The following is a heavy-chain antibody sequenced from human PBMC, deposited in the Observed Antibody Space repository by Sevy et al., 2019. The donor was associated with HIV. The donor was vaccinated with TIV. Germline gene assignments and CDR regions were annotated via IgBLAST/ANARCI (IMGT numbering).Heavy chain of an antibody. CDR2: IYYNGHI. V-gene: IGHV4-59*08. CDR1: GGSITSLY. Sequence: SETLSLTCTVSGGSITSLYWNWIRQPPGKGLEWIANIYYNGHINYNPALKSRVTLALDTSKNPCSLRLSSVTAADTAMYYCAGGNAWGRGYSWGQGTLVSVSS. CDR3: AGGNAWGRGYS. J-gene: IGHJ4*02. D-gene: IGHD1-26*01.